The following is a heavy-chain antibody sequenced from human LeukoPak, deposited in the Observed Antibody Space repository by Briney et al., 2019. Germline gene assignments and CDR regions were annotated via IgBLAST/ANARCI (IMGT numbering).Heavy chain of an antibody. J-gene: IGHJ6*03. D-gene: IGHD2-15*01. CDR3: ARDGGSGPYYYYYMDV. Sequence: GASVKVSCKASGYTFTSYAMNWVRQAPGQGLEWMGWINAGNGNTKYSQEFQGRVTITRDTSASTAYMELSSLRSEDMAVYYCARDGGSGPYYYYYMDVWGKGTTVTVSS. V-gene: IGHV1-3*03. CDR1: GYTFTSYA. CDR2: INAGNGNT.